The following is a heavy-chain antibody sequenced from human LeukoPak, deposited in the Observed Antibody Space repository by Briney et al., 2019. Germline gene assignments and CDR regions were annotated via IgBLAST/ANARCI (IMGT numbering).Heavy chain of an antibody. CDR3: ARGRSVVVPAAIRTNYYYYMDV. Sequence: SETLSLTCTVSGGSISSYYWSWIRQPPGKGLEWIGEINHSGSTNYNPSLKSRVTISVDTSKNQFSLKLSSVTAADTAVYYCARGRSVVVPAAIRTNYYYYMDVWGKGTTVTVSS. J-gene: IGHJ6*03. CDR2: INHSGST. D-gene: IGHD2-2*02. CDR1: GGSISSYY. V-gene: IGHV4-34*01.